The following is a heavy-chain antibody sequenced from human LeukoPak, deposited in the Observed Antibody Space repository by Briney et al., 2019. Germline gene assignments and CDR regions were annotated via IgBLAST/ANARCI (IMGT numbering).Heavy chain of an antibody. D-gene: IGHD2-15*01. CDR2: ISYDGSHK. J-gene: IGHJ4*02. Sequence: PGGSLRLSCAASGFTFSSYGMHWVRQAPGKGLEWVAVISYDGSHKYYADSVKGRFTISRDNSKNMLELQMNSLTTEDTAVYYCTREVWYDALSFDYWGQGTLVSVSS. V-gene: IGHV3-30*19. CDR1: GFTFSSYG. CDR3: TREVWYDALSFDY.